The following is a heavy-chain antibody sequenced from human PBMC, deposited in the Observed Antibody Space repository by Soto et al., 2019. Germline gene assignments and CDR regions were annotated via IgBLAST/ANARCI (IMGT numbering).Heavy chain of an antibody. CDR2: ISAYNGNT. CDR1: GYTFTSYG. J-gene: IGHJ6*02. V-gene: IGHV1-18*01. D-gene: IGHD5-18*01. Sequence: ASVKVSCKASGYTFTSYGISWVRQAPGQGLEWMGWISAYNGNTNYAQKLQGRVTMTTDTSTSTAYMELGSLRSDDTALYYCAKMTSESYGRNYGLDVWGQGTTVTVSS. CDR3: AKMTSESYGRNYGLDV.